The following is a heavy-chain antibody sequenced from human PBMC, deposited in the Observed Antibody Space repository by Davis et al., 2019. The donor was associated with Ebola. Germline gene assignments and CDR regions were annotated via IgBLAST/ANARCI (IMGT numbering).Heavy chain of an antibody. D-gene: IGHD2-2*01. V-gene: IGHV3-74*03. CDR3: VRVQVSGAAADKFDY. CDR1: GFTFGSSW. Sequence: GSLKISCAASGFTFGSSWMHWVRQAPGKGLVWVSRISSDGSDTTYADAVKGRFTISRDSAKNTLYLQMNSLRVEDTAVYYCVRVQVSGAAADKFDYWGQGTLVTVSS. CDR2: ISSDGSDT. J-gene: IGHJ4*02.